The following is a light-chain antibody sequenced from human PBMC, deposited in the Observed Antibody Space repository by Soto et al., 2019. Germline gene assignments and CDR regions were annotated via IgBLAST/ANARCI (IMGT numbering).Light chain of an antibody. V-gene: IGKV3D-15*01. Sequence: EIVMTQSPATLSVSPGERVTLSCRASQSVSNNLAWYQQRPGQAPRLLIYDASHRATGIPARFSGSGSGTDFTLTISSLQPEDFATYYCQQYDSFSVTFGQGTKVDIK. J-gene: IGKJ1*01. CDR3: QQYDSFSVT. CDR1: QSVSNN. CDR2: DAS.